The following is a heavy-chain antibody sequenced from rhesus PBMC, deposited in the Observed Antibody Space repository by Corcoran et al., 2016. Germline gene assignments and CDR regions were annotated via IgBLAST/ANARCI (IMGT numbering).Heavy chain of an antibody. V-gene: IGHV4-169*02. CDR3: ARDRRGSY. CDR1: GGPISSSY. D-gene: IGHD5-42*01. Sequence: QLQLQESGPGLVKPSETRSVTCAVPGGPISSSYWSWIRQAPGKGLEWIGYIYGSVSSPTSNPSLNSRVTLSVDTSKNQLSLKLSSVTAADTAVYYCARDRRGSYWGQGVLVTVSS. CDR2: IYGSVSSP. J-gene: IGHJ4*01.